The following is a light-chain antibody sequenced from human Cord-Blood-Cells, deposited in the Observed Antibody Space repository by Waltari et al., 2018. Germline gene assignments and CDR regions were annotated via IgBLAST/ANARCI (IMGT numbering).Light chain of an antibody. CDR3: QQRSNWPLT. Sequence: EIELTQYPATSSLSPGERATTACRASQSVSSYLAWYQEKPGQAPRLLIYDASNRATGIPARFSGSGSGTDFTLTISSLEPEDFAVYYCQQRSNWPLTFGGGTKVEIK. CDR2: DAS. J-gene: IGKJ4*01. V-gene: IGKV3-11*01. CDR1: QSVSSY.